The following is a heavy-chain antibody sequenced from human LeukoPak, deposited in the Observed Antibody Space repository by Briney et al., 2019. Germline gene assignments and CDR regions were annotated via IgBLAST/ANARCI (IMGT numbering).Heavy chain of an antibody. D-gene: IGHD6-19*01. CDR1: GGSISSYY. V-gene: IGHV4-4*09. J-gene: IGHJ6*03. Sequence: SETLSLTCTVSGGSISSYYWSWIRQPPGKGLEWIGYIYTSGSTNYNPSLMSRVTISVDTSKNQFSLKLSSVTAADTAVYYCARIAVAGIAYYYYYMDVWGKGTTVTVSS. CDR3: ARIAVAGIAYYYYYMDV. CDR2: IYTSGST.